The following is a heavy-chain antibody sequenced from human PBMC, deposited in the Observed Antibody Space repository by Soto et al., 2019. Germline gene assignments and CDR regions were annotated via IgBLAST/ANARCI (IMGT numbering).Heavy chain of an antibody. CDR3: ARDYNGFWSGHFDY. CDR1: GFTFSDYS. J-gene: IGHJ4*02. CDR2: ISSSSFTI. Sequence: EVHLVESGGRLVQPGGSLRLSCAASGFTFSDYSMNWVRQAPGRGLEWVSYISSSSFTIHYADSVEGRFAISRDNAKNSLYLQMSSLRAEDTAVYYCARDYNGFWSGHFDYWGQGALVTVSS. D-gene: IGHD3-3*01. V-gene: IGHV3-48*01.